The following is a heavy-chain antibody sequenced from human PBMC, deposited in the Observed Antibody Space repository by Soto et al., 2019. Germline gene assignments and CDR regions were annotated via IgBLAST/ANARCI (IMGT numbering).Heavy chain of an antibody. V-gene: IGHV3-48*02. J-gene: IGHJ4*02. D-gene: IGHD1-26*01. CDR2: ISSSSSTI. Sequence: EVQLVESGGGLVQPGGSLRLSCAASGFTFSSYSMNWVRQAPGKGLEWVSSISSSSSTIYYADSVMGRFTISRDNAKNSLYLQMNSLRHEDTAVYYCARDWSYQSLWGQGTLVTVSS. CDR3: ARDWSYQSL. CDR1: GFTFSSYS.